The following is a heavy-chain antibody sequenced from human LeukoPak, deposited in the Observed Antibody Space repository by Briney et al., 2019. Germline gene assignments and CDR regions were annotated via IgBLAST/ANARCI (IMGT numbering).Heavy chain of an antibody. D-gene: IGHD1-7*01. CDR2: MNPNSGNT. CDR1: GYTFTSYD. Sequence: ASVKVSCKASGYTFTSYDINSVRHATGQGLEWMGWMNPNSGNTGYAQKFQGRVTITRNTSISTAYMELSSLRSDDTAVYYCARGGTRRYWFDPWGQGTLVTVSS. CDR3: ARGGTRRYWFDP. V-gene: IGHV1-8*03. J-gene: IGHJ5*02.